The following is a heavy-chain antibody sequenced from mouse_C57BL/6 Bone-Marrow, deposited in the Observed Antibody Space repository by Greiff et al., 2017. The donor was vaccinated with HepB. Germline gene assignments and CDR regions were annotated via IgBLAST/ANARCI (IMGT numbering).Heavy chain of an antibody. J-gene: IGHJ4*01. CDR3: ASPIYYYGSSSH. D-gene: IGHD1-1*01. CDR1: GYSITSGYY. Sequence: EVKLMESGPGLVKPSQSLSLTCSVTGYSITSGYYWNWIRQFPGNKLEWMGYISYDGSNNYNPSLKNRISITRDTSKNQFFLKLNSVTTEDTATYYCASPIYYYGSSSHWGQGTSVTVSS. CDR2: ISYDGSN. V-gene: IGHV3-6*01.